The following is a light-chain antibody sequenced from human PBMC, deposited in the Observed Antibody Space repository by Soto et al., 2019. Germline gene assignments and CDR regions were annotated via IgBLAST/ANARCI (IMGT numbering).Light chain of an antibody. CDR2: GAS. CDR3: HQYNYWPRS. J-gene: IGKJ1*01. V-gene: IGKV3-15*01. Sequence: EIVMTQSPGTLSVSPGETATLSCRASQSVIRNLAWFQQKPGQVPRLLIYGASTRVTGVPARFSGSGSGTEFTLTISSLQSEDFALYYCHQYNYWPRSFGQGTKVDIK. CDR1: QSVIRN.